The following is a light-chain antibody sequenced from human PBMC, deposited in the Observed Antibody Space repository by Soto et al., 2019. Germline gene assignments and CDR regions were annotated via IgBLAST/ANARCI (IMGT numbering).Light chain of an antibody. CDR1: SANVGDNA. V-gene: IGLV1-36*01. Sequence: QSVLTQPPSVSEAPRQRVTISCSGSSANVGDNAVSWYQQLPGKAPKLLIYYDDLRPSGVSDRFSGSKSGTSASLAISGLQSEDEADYYCAAWDDRMNGWVFGGGTKVTVL. CDR2: YDD. CDR3: AAWDDRMNGWV. J-gene: IGLJ3*02.